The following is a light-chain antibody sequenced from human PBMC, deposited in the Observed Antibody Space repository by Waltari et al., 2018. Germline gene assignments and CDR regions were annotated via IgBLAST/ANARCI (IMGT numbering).Light chain of an antibody. J-gene: IGKJ1*01. CDR1: QSLVHTDGHTY. Sequence: VVMTQSPLSLPVSLGQPASISCRSTQSLVHTDGHTYLNWFQQRTGQSPRRLIYKVSNRDSGVPDRFSGSGSDTAFTLKISRVEAEDVGIYYCMQATNWPLTFGQGTKVEIQ. V-gene: IGKV2-30*02. CDR3: MQATNWPLT. CDR2: KVS.